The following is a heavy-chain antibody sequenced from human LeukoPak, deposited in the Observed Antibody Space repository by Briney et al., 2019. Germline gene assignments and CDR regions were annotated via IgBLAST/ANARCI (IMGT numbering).Heavy chain of an antibody. D-gene: IGHD3-10*01. CDR2: ISGSGGST. CDR3: AKDVLAGLGYGSGSLSDY. CDR1: GFTFSSYA. Sequence: GGSLRLSCAASGFTFSSYAMSWVRQAPGKGLEWVSAISGSGGSTYYADSVKGRFTISRDNSENTLYLQMNSLRAEDTAVYYCAKDVLAGLGYGSGSLSDYWGQGTLVTVSS. J-gene: IGHJ4*02. V-gene: IGHV3-23*01.